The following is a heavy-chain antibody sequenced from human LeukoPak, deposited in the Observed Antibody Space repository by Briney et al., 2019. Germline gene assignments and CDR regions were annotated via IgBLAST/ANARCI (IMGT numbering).Heavy chain of an antibody. CDR1: GFTFSSYE. V-gene: IGHV3-7*01. D-gene: IGHD3-22*01. Sequence: GGSLRLSCAASGFTFSSYEMNWVRQAPGKGLEWVANINEDGSEKKYRDSVKGRFTVSRDNAKNSLYLQMNSLRAEDAAVYYCARDRQARRYYYDSSLVFSWGQGTLVTVSS. CDR2: INEDGSEK. J-gene: IGHJ5*02. CDR3: ARDRQARRYYYDSSLVFS.